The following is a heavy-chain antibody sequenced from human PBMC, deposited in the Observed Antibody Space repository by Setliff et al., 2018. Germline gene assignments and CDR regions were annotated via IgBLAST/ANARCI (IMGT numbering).Heavy chain of an antibody. Sequence: PGGSLRLSCAASGFTFNTYWMSWVRQAPGKGLEWVANLKEDGSVKYYVDSVKGRFTISRDNAKNSLYLQMNSLRVEDTAVYYCARDPAWKQFDYWGLGTLVTVSS. V-gene: IGHV3-7*03. CDR2: LKEDGSVK. CDR3: ARDPAWKQFDY. D-gene: IGHD1-1*01. J-gene: IGHJ4*02. CDR1: GFTFNTYW.